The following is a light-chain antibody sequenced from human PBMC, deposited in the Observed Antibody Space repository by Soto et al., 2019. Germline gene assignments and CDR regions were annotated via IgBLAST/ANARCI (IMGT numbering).Light chain of an antibody. CDR3: SSFRSGSTWV. V-gene: IGLV2-14*01. Sequence: QSALTQPASVSGSPGQSITISCTGTSSDVGGYNYVSWYQQHPGKAPKLMIYEVSNRPSGVSNRFSGSKSGNTASLTISGLPAEDEADYYCSSFRSGSTWVFGGGTKVTVL. CDR1: SSDVGGYNY. CDR2: EVS. J-gene: IGLJ3*02.